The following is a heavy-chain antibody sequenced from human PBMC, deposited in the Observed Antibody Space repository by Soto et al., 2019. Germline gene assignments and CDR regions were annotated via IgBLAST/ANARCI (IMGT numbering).Heavy chain of an antibody. CDR1: GFPFGENA. CDR2: ISDSGATT. D-gene: IGHD6-19*01. Sequence: GGSLRLSCAASGFPFGENAMSWVRQAPGKGLEWVSGISDSGATTYYADSVRGRFTISRDNSKNTLYLQMKSLRAEGSASYYCVKEDTSSGSLDYWGQGALVTVSS. V-gene: IGHV3-23*01. CDR3: VKEDTSSGSLDY. J-gene: IGHJ4*02.